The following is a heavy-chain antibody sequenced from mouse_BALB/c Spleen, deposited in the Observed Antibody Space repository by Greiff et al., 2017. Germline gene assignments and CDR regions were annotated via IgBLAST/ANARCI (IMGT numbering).Heavy chain of an antibody. J-gene: IGHJ4*01. CDR3: AKEVRLRGYAMDY. CDR1: GFSLTDYG. D-gene: IGHD1-2*01. CDR2: IWGGGST. V-gene: IGHV2-6-5*01. Sequence: VQRVESGPGLVAPSQSLSITCTVSGFSLTDYGVSWIRQPPGKGLEWLGVIWGGGSTYYNSALKSRLSISKDNSKSQVFLKMNSLQTDDTAMYYCAKEVRLRGYAMDYWGQGTSVTVSS.